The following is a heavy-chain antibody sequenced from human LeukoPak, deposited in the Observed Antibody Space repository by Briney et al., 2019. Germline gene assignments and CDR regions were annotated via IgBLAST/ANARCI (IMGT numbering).Heavy chain of an antibody. CDR3: ARFYGSGSYYTLPDY. CDR1: GYTFTSYG. Sequence: GASVKVSCKASGYTFTSYGISWVRQAPGQGLEWMGWISAYNGNTNYAQKLQGRVTMTTDTSTSTAYMELRSLRSDDTAVYYCARFYGSGSYYTLPDYWGQGTLVNVSS. D-gene: IGHD3-10*01. V-gene: IGHV1-18*01. J-gene: IGHJ4*02. CDR2: ISAYNGNT.